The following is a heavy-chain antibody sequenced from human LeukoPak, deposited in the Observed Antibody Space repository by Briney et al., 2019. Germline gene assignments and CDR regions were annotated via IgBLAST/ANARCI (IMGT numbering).Heavy chain of an antibody. CDR3: ARDLPGDYDFWSGENWFDP. V-gene: IGHV1-69*05. CDR1: GGTFSSYA. D-gene: IGHD3-3*01. J-gene: IGHJ5*02. CDR2: IIPIFGTA. Sequence: SVKVSCKASGGTFSSYAISWVRQAPGQGLEWMGGIIPIFGTANYAQKFQGRVTITTDESTSTAYMELSSLRSEDTAVYYCARDLPGDYDFWSGENWFDPWGQGTLVTVSS.